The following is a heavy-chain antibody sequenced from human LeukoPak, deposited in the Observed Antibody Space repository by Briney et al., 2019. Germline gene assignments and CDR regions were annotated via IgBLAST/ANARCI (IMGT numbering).Heavy chain of an antibody. CDR2: ISGSGGST. J-gene: IGHJ4*02. D-gene: IGHD2-15*01. CDR3: ARRSGDSYFLDS. CDR1: GFIFSRYA. V-gene: IGHV3-23*01. Sequence: PGGSLRLSCAASGFIFSRYAMTWVRQAPGKGLEWVSSISGSGGSTYCADSVKGRFTISRDTSKSTLYLQMSSLRAEDTAVYYCARRSGDSYFLDSWGQGTLVTVSS.